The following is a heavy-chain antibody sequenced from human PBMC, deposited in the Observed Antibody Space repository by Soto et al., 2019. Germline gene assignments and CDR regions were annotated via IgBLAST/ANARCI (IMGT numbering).Heavy chain of an antibody. Sequence: QVQLVESGGGVVQPGRSLRLSCAASGFTFSSYGMHWVRQAPGKGLEWVAVISYDGSNKYYADSVKGRFTISRDNSKNTRYLQMNSLRAEDTAVYYCAKDSGDYGCIDYWGQGTLVTVSS. D-gene: IGHD4-17*01. CDR2: ISYDGSNK. CDR3: AKDSGDYGCIDY. J-gene: IGHJ4*02. CDR1: GFTFSSYG. V-gene: IGHV3-30*18.